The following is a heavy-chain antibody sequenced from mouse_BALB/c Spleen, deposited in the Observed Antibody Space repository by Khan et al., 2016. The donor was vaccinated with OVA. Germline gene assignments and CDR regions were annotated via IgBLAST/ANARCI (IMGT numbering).Heavy chain of an antibody. CDR1: GFSLTSYG. D-gene: IGHD2-14*01. CDR3: ARILIGTTDYAMDY. V-gene: IGHV2-2*02. J-gene: IGHJ4*01. CDR2: IWSGGST. Sequence: VQLQESGPGLVQPSQSLPITCTVSGFSLTSYGVHWVRQSPGKGLEWLGVIWSGGSTDYNAAFISRLSISKDNSKSQVFFKMNSLQANDTAIYYCARILIGTTDYAMDYWGQGTSVTVSS.